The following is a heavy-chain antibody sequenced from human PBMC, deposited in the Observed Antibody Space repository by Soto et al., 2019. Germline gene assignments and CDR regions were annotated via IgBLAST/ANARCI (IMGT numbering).Heavy chain of an antibody. CDR2: ISGSGGST. CDR1: GFTFSSYA. V-gene: IGHV3-23*01. Sequence: GGSLRLSCAASGFTFSSYAMSWVRQAPGKGLEWVSAISGSGGSTYYADSVKGRFTISRDNSKNTLYLQMNSLRAEDTAVYYCAKDTREWELLPGFDYWGQGTLVTVSS. CDR3: AKDTREWELLPGFDY. J-gene: IGHJ4*02. D-gene: IGHD1-26*01.